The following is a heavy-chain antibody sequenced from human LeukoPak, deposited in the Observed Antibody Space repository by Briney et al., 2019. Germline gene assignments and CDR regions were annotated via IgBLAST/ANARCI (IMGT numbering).Heavy chain of an antibody. J-gene: IGHJ3*02. V-gene: IGHV4-4*07. CDR2: IYTSGST. CDR1: GGSISSYY. D-gene: IGHD3-22*01. Sequence: SETLSLTCTVSGGSISSYYWSWIRQPAGKGLEWIGRIYTSGSTNYNPSLRSRVTMSVDTSKNQFSLKLSSVTAADTAVYYCARALSGYLEFDAFDIWGQGTMVTVSS. CDR3: ARALSGYLEFDAFDI.